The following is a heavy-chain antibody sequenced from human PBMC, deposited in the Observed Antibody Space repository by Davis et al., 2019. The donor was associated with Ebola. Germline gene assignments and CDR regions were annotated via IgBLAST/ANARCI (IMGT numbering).Heavy chain of an antibody. D-gene: IGHD1-26*01. CDR1: GFTVSSSY. V-gene: IGHV3-53*01. J-gene: IGHJ5*02. Sequence: GESLKISCAASGFTVSSSYMTWVRQAPGKGLEWVSVIYSGGSTYYAYSVKGRFTISRDNSKNTLYLQMNSLRAEDTAVYYSARDRSGSYDHWGQGTLVTVSS. CDR3: ARDRSGSYDH. CDR2: IYSGGST.